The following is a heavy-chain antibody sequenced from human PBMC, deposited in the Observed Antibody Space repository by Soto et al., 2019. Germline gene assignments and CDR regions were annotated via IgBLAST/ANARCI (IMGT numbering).Heavy chain of an antibody. V-gene: IGHV4-59*08. CDR1: GGSISSYY. CDR3: ARWEVLGYYYYYMDV. Sequence: SETLSLTCTVSGGSISSYYWSWIRQPPGKGLEWIGYIYYSGSTNYNPSLKSRVTISVDTSKNQFSLKLSSVTAADTAVYYCARWEVLGYYYYYMDVWGKGTTVT. CDR2: IYYSGST. D-gene: IGHD1-26*01. J-gene: IGHJ6*03.